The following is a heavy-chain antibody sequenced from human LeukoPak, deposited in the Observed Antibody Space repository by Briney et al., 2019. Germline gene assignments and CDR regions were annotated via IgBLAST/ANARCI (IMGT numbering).Heavy chain of an antibody. D-gene: IGHD1-26*01. V-gene: IGHV4-59*01. CDR2: VSYSGST. CDR1: GDSISDYY. CDR3: ARGRYSWNHGVVFDY. J-gene: IGHJ4*02. Sequence: SETLSLTCTVSGDSISDYYWSWIRQPPGKGLEWIGHVSYSGSTNYNPSLRGRITMSVDTSKNQFSLKLSSVTAADTAVYYCARGRYSWNHGVVFDYWGQGTLVTVSS.